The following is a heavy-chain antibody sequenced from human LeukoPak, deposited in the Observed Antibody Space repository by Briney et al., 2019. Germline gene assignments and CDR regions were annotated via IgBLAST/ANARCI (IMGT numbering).Heavy chain of an antibody. CDR1: GGSISSYY. CDR3: ARASTYYYDSSGHGLLHHFDY. D-gene: IGHD3-22*01. V-gene: IGHV4-59*01. CDR2: IYYSGST. Sequence: SETLSLTCTVSGGSISSYYWSWIRQPPGKGLEWIGYIYYSGSTNYNPSLKSRVTISVDTSKNQFSLKLSSVTAADTAVYYCARASTYYYDSSGHGLLHHFDYWGQVTLVTVSP. J-gene: IGHJ4*02.